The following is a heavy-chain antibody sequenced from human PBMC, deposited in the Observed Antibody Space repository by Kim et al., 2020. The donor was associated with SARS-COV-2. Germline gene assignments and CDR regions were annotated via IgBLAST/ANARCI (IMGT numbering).Heavy chain of an antibody. V-gene: IGHV1-46*01. J-gene: IGHJ4*02. CDR1: WYTFTSNH. CDR2: TTPSGDST. D-gene: IGHD1-20*01. Sequence: ASVKVSCKASWYTFTSNHMHWVRQAPGQGLEWMGLTTPSGDSTSYSQRFQGRLTMTTDTSTSTVYMELSSLRSDDTAVYFCARDLSDNWTFDYWGQGTLVTVSS. CDR3: ARDLSDNWTFDY.